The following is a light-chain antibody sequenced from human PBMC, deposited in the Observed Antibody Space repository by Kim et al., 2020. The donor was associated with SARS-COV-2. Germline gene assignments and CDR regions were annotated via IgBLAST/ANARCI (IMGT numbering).Light chain of an antibody. Sequence: APGKTAGITCGGNNIGGKRVHWYQQKPGQAPVLVIYYDSDRPSGIPERFSGSNSGNTATLTISRVEAGDEADYYCQVWDSSSDHPVFGGGTQLTVL. J-gene: IGLJ3*02. CDR2: YDS. CDR3: QVWDSSSDHPV. V-gene: IGLV3-21*04. CDR1: NIGGKR.